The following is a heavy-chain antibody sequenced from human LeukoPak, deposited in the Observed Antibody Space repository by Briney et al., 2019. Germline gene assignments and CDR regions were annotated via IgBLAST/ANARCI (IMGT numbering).Heavy chain of an antibody. CDR3: ATDLTRGGYYFDY. Sequence: ASVKVSCTVSGYTLTELSMHWVRQAPGKGLEWMGGFDPEDGETIYAQKFQGRVTMTEDTSTDTAYMELSSLRSEDTAVYYCATDLTRGGYYFDYWGQGTLVTVSS. D-gene: IGHD3-10*01. J-gene: IGHJ4*02. V-gene: IGHV1-24*01. CDR2: FDPEDGET. CDR1: GYTLTELS.